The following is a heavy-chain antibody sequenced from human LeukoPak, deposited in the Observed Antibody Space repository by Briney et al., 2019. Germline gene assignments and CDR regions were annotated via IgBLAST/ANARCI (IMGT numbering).Heavy chain of an antibody. V-gene: IGHV4-59*01. Sequence: LVTLSLTCTVSGGSISSYYWSWTRQPPGKGLEWIGYIYYSGSTNYNPSLKSRVTISVDTSKNQFSLKLSSVTAADTAVYYCARVPAAPRLYMDVWGQGTTVIVSS. J-gene: IGHJ6*02. CDR2: IYYSGST. CDR3: ARVPAAPRLYMDV. CDR1: GGSISSYY. D-gene: IGHD2-2*01.